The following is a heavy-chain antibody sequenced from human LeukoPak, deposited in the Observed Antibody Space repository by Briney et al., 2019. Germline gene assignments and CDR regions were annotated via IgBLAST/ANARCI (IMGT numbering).Heavy chain of an antibody. D-gene: IGHD5-12*01. J-gene: IGHJ4*02. V-gene: IGHV3-23*01. CDR1: GLPLKSYA. CDR3: ARSPKTLYSGYDFDY. Sequence: PGGCLRLACSAYGLPLKSYAIESGRQAPGKGLGWVSSIRCSGRRTYYADSVKGRFTSSRDNSKNTVYLQMNSLRAEDTAVYYCARSPKTLYSGYDFDYWGQGTLVTVSS. CDR2: IRCSGRRT.